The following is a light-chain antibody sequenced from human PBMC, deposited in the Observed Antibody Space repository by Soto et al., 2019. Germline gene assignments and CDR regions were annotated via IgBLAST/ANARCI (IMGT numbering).Light chain of an antibody. Sequence: EIVMTQSPATLSVSPGERATLSCRASQGIKDYLAWFQQKPGQAPRLLIYGASTRATAIPARFSGSGSGTEFTLSISSLQSEDFEVYYCQQYNNWLRTFGQGTKVDIX. CDR3: QQYNNWLRT. CDR2: GAS. V-gene: IGKV3-15*01. J-gene: IGKJ1*01. CDR1: QGIKDY.